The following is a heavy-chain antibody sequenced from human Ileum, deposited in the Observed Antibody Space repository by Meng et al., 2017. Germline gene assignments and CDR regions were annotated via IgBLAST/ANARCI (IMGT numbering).Heavy chain of an antibody. Sequence: QSRLQGPGPAVAKPACTLSLTCAVSGGSDSSSNWWTWVRQAPGKGLEWIGEIYHSGSPNYNPSLKSRVTISVDKSQNQFSLKLNSVTAADTAVYYCARVVGGPASMSGWFDPWGQGTLVTVSS. D-gene: IGHD2-2*01. J-gene: IGHJ5*01. V-gene: IGHV4-4*02. CDR1: GGSDSSSNW. CDR2: IYHSGSP. CDR3: ARVVGGPASMSGWFDP.